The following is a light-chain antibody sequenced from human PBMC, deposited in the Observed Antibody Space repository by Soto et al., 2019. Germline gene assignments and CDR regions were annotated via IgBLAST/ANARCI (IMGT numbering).Light chain of an antibody. CDR2: DSS. J-gene: IGKJ2*01. CDR1: QSISSW. CDR3: QQYSNYSYN. Sequence: DIQMTQSPSTLSASVGDRVTITCRASQSISSWLAWYHQKPGKAPKLLIHDSSSLESGVPSRFSGSGSGTEFTLTISSLQPDDFATYYCQQYSNYSYNFGQGTKVEI. V-gene: IGKV1-5*01.